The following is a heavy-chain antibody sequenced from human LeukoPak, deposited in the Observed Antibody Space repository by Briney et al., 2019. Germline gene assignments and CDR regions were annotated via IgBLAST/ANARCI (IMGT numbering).Heavy chain of an antibody. CDR3: ARGLPTYYDSSGYYYDY. V-gene: IGHV4-59*08. D-gene: IGHD3-22*01. Sequence: SETLSLTCTVSGGSISNKYWSWIRQPPGKGLEWIGYIYYSGSTNYNPSLKSRVTISVDTSKNQFSLKLSSVTAADTAVYYCARGLPTYYDSSGYYYDYWGQGTLVTVSS. J-gene: IGHJ4*02. CDR2: IYYSGST. CDR1: GGSISNKY.